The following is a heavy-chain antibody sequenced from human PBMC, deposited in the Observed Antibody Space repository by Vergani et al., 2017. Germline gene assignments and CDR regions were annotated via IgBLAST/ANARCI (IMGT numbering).Heavy chain of an antibody. CDR1: GFTFSTYA. Sequence: EVQLLESGGSLKQPGGSVRLSCAASGFTFSTYAMHWVRQAPGKGLEWVSALTGGGDSTHYADSVKGRFTISRDNSKNTLYLQMNSLRVEDTAVYYCGRGSDNYNWGQGTLVTVSS. CDR2: LTGGGDST. V-gene: IGHV3-23*01. J-gene: IGHJ4*02. CDR3: GRGSDNYN. D-gene: IGHD5-24*01.